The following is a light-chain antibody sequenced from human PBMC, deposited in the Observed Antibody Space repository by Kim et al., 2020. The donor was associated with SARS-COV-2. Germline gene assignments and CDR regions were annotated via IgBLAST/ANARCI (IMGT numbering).Light chain of an antibody. CDR2: EDT. V-gene: IGLV6-57*01. CDR1: SGSIASNY. CDR3: QSYDNNNQV. J-gene: IGLJ3*02. Sequence: GKTVTISCTRSSGSIASNYVQWYQQRPGSSPTTVIYEDTQRPSGVPDRFSGSIDSSSNSASLTISGLKTEDEADYYCQSYDNNNQVFGGGTQLTVL.